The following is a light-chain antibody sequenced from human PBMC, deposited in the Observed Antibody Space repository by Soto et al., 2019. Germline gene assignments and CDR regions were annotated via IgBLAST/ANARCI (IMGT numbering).Light chain of an antibody. CDR1: QSLSTN. J-gene: IGKJ4*01. CDR3: QHYNNWLGT. V-gene: IGKV3-15*01. CDR2: GAS. Sequence: IVMTQSPVPLSVSPGESATPSCRASQSLSTNLAWYQQKPGQAPRLLIHGASTRATGIPDRFSGSGSGTEFTLTISSLQSEDFAVYYCQHYNNWLGTFGGGTKVDI.